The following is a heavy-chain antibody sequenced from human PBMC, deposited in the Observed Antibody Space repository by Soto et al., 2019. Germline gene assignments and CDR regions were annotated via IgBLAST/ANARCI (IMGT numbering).Heavy chain of an antibody. Sequence: QVQLVESGGGVVQPGRSLRLSCAASGFTFSSYAMHWVRQAPGKGLEWVAVISYDGSNKYYADSVKGRFTISRDNSKNTLYLQMNGLGADDTAVFSCARADYGGDSFDSWGQGPLVPVPS. CDR3: ARADYGGDSFDS. J-gene: IGHJ4*02. CDR1: GFTFSSYA. D-gene: IGHD4-17*01. V-gene: IGHV3-30-3*01. CDR2: ISYDGSNK.